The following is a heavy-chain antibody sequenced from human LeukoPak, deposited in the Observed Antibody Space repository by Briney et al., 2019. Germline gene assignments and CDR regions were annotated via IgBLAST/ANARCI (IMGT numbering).Heavy chain of an antibody. D-gene: IGHD3-10*01. V-gene: IGHV4-59*08. J-gene: IGHJ3*02. Sequence: PSETLSLTCAVYGGSFSSYSLSWIRQPPGKGLEWIGHIYYSGSTNYNPSLKSRVTISVDTSKNQFSLKLSSVTAADTAVYYCARSLLLWYGGDDIWGQGTMVTVSS. CDR3: ARSLLLWYGGDDI. CDR1: GGSFSSYS. CDR2: IYYSGST.